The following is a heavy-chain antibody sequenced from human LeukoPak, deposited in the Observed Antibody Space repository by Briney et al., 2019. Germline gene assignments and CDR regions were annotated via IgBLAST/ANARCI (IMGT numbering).Heavy chain of an antibody. CDR2: IYYSGST. CDR1: GGSISSYY. J-gene: IGHJ4*02. Sequence: SETLSLTCTVSGGSISSYYWSWIRQPPGKGLEWIGYIYYSGSTNYNPSLKSRVTISVDTSKNQFSLKLSSVTAADTAVYYCARQVFIQGRLTFDYWGQGTLVTVSS. V-gene: IGHV4-59*08. CDR3: ARQVFIQGRLTFDY.